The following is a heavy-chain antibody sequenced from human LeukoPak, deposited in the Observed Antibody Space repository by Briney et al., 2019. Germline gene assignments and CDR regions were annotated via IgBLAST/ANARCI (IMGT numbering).Heavy chain of an antibody. D-gene: IGHD3-16*01. J-gene: IGHJ4*02. V-gene: IGHV4-61*02. Sequence: PSETLSLTCTVSGGSISSGSYYWSWIRQPAGKGLEWIGRIYTSGSTNYNPSLKSRVTVSVDTSKNQFSLQLSSVTAADTAVYYCARDFGGAGGYWGQGTLVTVST. CDR3: ARDFGGAGGY. CDR1: GGSISSGSYY. CDR2: IYTSGST.